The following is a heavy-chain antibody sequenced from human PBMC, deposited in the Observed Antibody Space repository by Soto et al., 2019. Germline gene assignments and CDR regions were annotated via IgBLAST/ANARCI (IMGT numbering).Heavy chain of an antibody. CDR2: INHSGST. CDR3: ARAITYGDYVAYYYYYYYMDV. Sequence: SETLSLTCAVYGGSFSGYYWSWIRQPPGKGLEWIGEINHSGSTNYNPSLKSRVTISVDTSKNQFSLKLSSVTAADTAVYYCARAITYGDYVAYYYYYYYMDVWGKGTTVTVSS. D-gene: IGHD4-17*01. J-gene: IGHJ6*03. V-gene: IGHV4-34*01. CDR1: GGSFSGYY.